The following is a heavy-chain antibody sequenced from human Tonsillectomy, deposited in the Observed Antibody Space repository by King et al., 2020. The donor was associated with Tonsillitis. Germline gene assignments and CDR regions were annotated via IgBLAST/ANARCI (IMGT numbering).Heavy chain of an antibody. J-gene: IGHJ4*02. CDR2: ISYDGRNE. CDR1: GLLFSNFG. CDR3: AKEALRQGTYFDH. Sequence: VQLVESGGGVVQPGRSLRLSCAASGLLFSNFGMHWVRQFPGKGLEWVAIISYDGRNEYYADSVKGRFTISRDNSNNTVYLQMNSLRAEDTAVYYCAKEALRQGTYFDHWGLRSLVSVSS. V-gene: IGHV3-30*18. D-gene: IGHD3-10*01.